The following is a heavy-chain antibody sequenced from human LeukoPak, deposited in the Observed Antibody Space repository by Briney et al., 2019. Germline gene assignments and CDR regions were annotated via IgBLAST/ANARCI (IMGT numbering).Heavy chain of an antibody. V-gene: IGHV3-23*01. CDR3: ARRFSGGRGNDY. CDR1: GFTFSSYG. J-gene: IGHJ4*02. D-gene: IGHD2-15*01. CDR2: ISGSGGST. Sequence: GGSLRLSCAASGFTFSSYGMHWVRQAPGKGLEWVSGISGSGGSTDYADSVRGRFTMSRDNSKNTLSLQMNSLRAEDTAVYYCARRFSGGRGNDYWGQGTLVTVSS.